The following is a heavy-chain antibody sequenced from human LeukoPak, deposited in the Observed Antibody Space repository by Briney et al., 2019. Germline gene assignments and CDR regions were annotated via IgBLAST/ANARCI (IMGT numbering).Heavy chain of an antibody. J-gene: IGHJ4*02. CDR2: ILNDGSNA. Sequence: GGSLRLSCVASGFTFSIYGMHWVRQAPGKGLEWVALILNDGSNAYYADSVKGQFTISRDNSKNTLYLHMNSLRGEDTAVYFCARGIGDCRSSSCHLDFDYWGQGTLVTVSS. D-gene: IGHD2-2*01. CDR1: GFTFSIYG. CDR3: ARGIGDCRSSSCHLDFDY. V-gene: IGHV3-33*05.